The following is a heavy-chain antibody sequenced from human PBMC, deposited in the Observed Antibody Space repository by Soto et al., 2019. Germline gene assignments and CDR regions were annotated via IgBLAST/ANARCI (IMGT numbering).Heavy chain of an antibody. Sequence: EVQLVESGGGLVKPGGSLRLSCAVSGFSFSIAWMSWVRQAPGKGLEWVGRIKSRTDGGTTDYAAPVKGRFTISRDDSKNTLYLQMNSLKTEDTAVYYCTTLTVVDVHSDYWGQGTLVVVSS. V-gene: IGHV3-15*01. CDR1: GFSFSIAW. D-gene: IGHD2-15*01. CDR2: IKSRTDGGTT. CDR3: TTLTVVDVHSDY. J-gene: IGHJ4*02.